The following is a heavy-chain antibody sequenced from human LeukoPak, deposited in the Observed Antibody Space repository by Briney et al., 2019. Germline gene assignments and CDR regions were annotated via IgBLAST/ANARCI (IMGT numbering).Heavy chain of an antibody. D-gene: IGHD6-19*01. CDR3: ARGGKYSGGPYGQNFYY. V-gene: IGHV1-2*02. J-gene: IGHJ4*02. CDR1: GYTFTAYF. Sequence: ASVKVSCEPSGYTFTAYFMQWVRQAPGQGLEWMGWINPNSGGTNYAQNFQGRVTMTRDTSISTLYMELSRLRSDDTAIYYCARGGKYSGGPYGQNFYYWGQGTLVTVSS. CDR2: INPNSGGT.